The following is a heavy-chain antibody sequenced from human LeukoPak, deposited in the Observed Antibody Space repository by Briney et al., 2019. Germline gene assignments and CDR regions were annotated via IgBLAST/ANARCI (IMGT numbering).Heavy chain of an antibody. CDR1: GGSISSGGYY. D-gene: IGHD6-13*01. J-gene: IGHJ6*02. CDR3: ARDIAAAGTSYYYGMDV. V-gene: IGHV4-31*03. CDR2: IYYSGST. Sequence: SQTLSLTCTVSGGSISSGGYYWSWIRQHPGKGLEWIGYIYYSGSTNYNPSLKSRVTISVDTSKNQFSLKLSSVTAADTAVYYCARDIAAAGTSYYYGMDVWGQGTTVTVSS.